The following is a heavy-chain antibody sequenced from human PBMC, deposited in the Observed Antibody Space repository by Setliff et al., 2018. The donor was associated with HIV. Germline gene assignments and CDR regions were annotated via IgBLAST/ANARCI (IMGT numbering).Heavy chain of an antibody. CDR1: GDTFTNYD. V-gene: IGHV1-8*01. CDR2: FDPEDGDT. CDR3: ARNKLSDAFDV. J-gene: IGHJ3*01. Sequence: GASVKVSCKASGDTFTNYDINWVRQAPGKGLEWMGRFDPEDGDTLYAQRFQGRVTITADKSTSTAYLELSSLTYDDTAVYFCARNKLSDAFDVWGPGTMVTVSS. D-gene: IGHD1-1*01.